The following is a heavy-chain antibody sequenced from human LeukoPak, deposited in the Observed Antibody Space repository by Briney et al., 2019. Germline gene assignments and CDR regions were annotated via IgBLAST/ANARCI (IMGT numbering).Heavy chain of an antibody. J-gene: IGHJ5*02. V-gene: IGHV4-4*02. CDR3: ARVAGGAAVSCFDP. D-gene: IGHD3-16*01. CDR2: IYHSGST. CDR1: GGSISSSNW. Sequence: SETLSLTCAVSGGSISSSNWWSWVRQPPGKGLEWIGEIYHSGSTNYNPSLKSRVTVSVDKSKNQFSLKLGSVTAADTAVYYCARVAGGAAVSCFDPWGQGTLVTVSS.